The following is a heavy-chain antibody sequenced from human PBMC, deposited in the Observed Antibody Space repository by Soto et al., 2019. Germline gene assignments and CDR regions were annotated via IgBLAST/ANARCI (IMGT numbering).Heavy chain of an antibody. CDR2: IIPIFGTA. J-gene: IGHJ4*02. Sequence: SLKVSCKGSGCTFSSYAISLVRQAPGQGLEWMGGIIPIFGTANYAQKFQGRVTITADESTSTAYMELSSLRSEDTAVYYCAREYSSSFSLFDYWGQGTLVTVSS. CDR1: GCTFSSYA. V-gene: IGHV1-69*13. CDR3: AREYSSSFSLFDY. D-gene: IGHD6-6*01.